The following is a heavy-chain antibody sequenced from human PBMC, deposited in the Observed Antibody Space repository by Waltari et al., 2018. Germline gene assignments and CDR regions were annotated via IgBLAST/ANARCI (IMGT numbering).Heavy chain of an antibody. CDR1: GFTFSTYA. Sequence: EVQLLESGGGLVQPGGSLRLSCAASGFTFSTYAMVWVRQAPGKGLEWVSSITGSGGSTYYADSVKGRFTISRDNSKNTLYLQMNSLRAEDTAVYYCAKGIDPHTSGYIPASDHWGQGALVTVSS. D-gene: IGHD3-9*01. CDR2: ITGSGGST. J-gene: IGHJ1*01. CDR3: AKGIDPHTSGYIPASDH. V-gene: IGHV3-23*01.